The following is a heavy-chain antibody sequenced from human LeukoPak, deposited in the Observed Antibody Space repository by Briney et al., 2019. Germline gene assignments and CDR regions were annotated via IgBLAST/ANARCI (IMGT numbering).Heavy chain of an antibody. D-gene: IGHD2-15*01. V-gene: IGHV3-11*04. Sequence: GGSLRLSCAASGFTFSDYYMSWIRQAPGKGVEWGSYISSSGSTIYYADSVKGRFTISRDNAKNSLYLQMNSLRAEDTAVYYCARDRARYCSGGSCYEADYWGQGTLVTVSS. CDR1: GFTFSDYY. CDR3: ARDRARYCSGGSCYEADY. CDR2: ISSSGSTI. J-gene: IGHJ4*02.